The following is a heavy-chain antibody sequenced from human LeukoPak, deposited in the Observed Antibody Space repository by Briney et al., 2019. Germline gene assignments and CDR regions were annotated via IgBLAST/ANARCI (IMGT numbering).Heavy chain of an antibody. D-gene: IGHD1-7*01. CDR3: ARFPITGTTRIDP. J-gene: IGHJ5*02. CDR2: INPSGGST. Sequence: ASVKVSCKASGYTFSSYYMHWVRQAPGQGLEWMGIINPSGGSTSYAQKFQGRVTMTRDTSTSTVYMELSSLRSEDTAVYYCARFPITGTTRIDPWGQGTLVTVSS. CDR1: GYTFSSYY. V-gene: IGHV1-46*01.